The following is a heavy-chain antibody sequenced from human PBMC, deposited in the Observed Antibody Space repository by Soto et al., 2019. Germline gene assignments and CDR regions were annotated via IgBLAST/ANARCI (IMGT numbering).Heavy chain of an antibody. J-gene: IGHJ1*01. D-gene: IGHD5-12*01. V-gene: IGHV1-69*01. Sequence: QVQLVQSGAEVKKPGSSVILSCTTSGGNFSNYAISWVRQAPGQGLEWMGAIIPFFGTTHNAQKFQGRVTITADESTRTVYMDLSSLRWDDTAVYFCVRHQWLRAWLMWGQGTLVTVSS. CDR3: VRHQWLRAWLM. CDR1: GGNFSNYA. CDR2: IIPFFGTT.